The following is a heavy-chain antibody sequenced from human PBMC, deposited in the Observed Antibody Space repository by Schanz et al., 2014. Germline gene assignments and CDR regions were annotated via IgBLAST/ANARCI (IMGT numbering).Heavy chain of an antibody. J-gene: IGHJ6*02. CDR3: ARGHYGLDV. CDR1: GFTFSAHA. CDR2: ISGSGRDT. V-gene: IGHV3-23*04. Sequence: VELVESGGGVVQPGRSLRLSCGASGFTFSAHAMSWVRQAPGKGPEWFSAISGSGRDTYYAASVKGRFTISRDNAKGSVYLQMNSLRAEDTAVYYCARGHYGLDVWGPGTSVTVSS. D-gene: IGHD3-10*01.